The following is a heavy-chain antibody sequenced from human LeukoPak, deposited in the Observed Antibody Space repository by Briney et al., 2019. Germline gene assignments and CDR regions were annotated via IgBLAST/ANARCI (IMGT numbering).Heavy chain of an antibody. V-gene: IGHV4-39*01. D-gene: IGHD3-22*01. CDR3: ARHALYYYDNSGYYVADY. CDR2: IYYSGST. J-gene: IGHJ4*02. Sequence: PSETLSLTCTVSGGSISSSSYYWGWIRQPPGKGLEWIGSIYYSGSTYYNPSLKSRVTISVDTSKNQFSLKLSSVTAADTAVYNCARHALYYYDNSGYYVADYWGQGTLVTVSS. CDR1: GGSISSSSYY.